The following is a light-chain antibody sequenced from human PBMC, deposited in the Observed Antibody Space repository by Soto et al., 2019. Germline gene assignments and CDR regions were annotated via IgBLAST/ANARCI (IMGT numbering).Light chain of an antibody. CDR1: QYISSY. Sequence: DIQMTQSPSSLSASLGDRVTITCRASQYISSYLNWYQQKPGKAPNLLIYAASSLQSGVPSRFSGSGSETAFALTISSLQPEDSATYYCQQSSSTPFTFGPGTKVDIK. V-gene: IGKV1-39*01. J-gene: IGKJ3*01. CDR3: QQSSSTPFT. CDR2: AAS.